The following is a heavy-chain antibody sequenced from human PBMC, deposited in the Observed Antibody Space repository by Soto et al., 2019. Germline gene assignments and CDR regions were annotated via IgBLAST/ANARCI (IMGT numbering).Heavy chain of an antibody. D-gene: IGHD3-22*01. Sequence: GGSLRLSCAASGVTFSSYSMNLVRQAPGKGLQWVSSISSSSTYIYYADSVKGRFTISRDNAKNSLYLQMNSLRAEDTAVYYCARGTNYYDSSVYYGYWGQGTLVTVSS. V-gene: IGHV3-21*01. CDR1: GVTFSSYS. CDR2: ISSSSTYI. CDR3: ARGTNYYDSSVYYGY. J-gene: IGHJ4*02.